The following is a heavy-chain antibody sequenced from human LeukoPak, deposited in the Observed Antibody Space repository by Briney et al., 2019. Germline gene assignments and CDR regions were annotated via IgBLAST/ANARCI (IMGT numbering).Heavy chain of an antibody. Sequence: GGSLRLSCVASGFTFSGSVMHWVRQASGKGLEWVGRIRSKANNYATAYVASVKGRFTISRDDSKNTAFLRMNSLKTEDTAVYYCTSNYCSGGSCYLYWGQGTLVTVSS. V-gene: IGHV3-73*01. D-gene: IGHD2-15*01. J-gene: IGHJ4*02. CDR3: TSNYCSGGSCYLY. CDR1: GFTFSGSV. CDR2: IRSKANNYAT.